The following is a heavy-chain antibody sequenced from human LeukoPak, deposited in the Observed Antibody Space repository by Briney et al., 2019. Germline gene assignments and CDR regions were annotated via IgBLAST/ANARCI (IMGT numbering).Heavy chain of an antibody. CDR2: IYYSGST. Sequence: KPSETLSLTCTVSGGSISSYYWSWIRQPPGKGLEWIGYIYYSGSTNYNPSLKSRVTISVDTSKNQFSLKLSSVTAADTAVYYCARVGSGWYDVTFDYWGQGTLVTVSS. CDR1: GGSISSYY. V-gene: IGHV4-59*01. CDR3: ARVGSGWYDVTFDY. J-gene: IGHJ4*02. D-gene: IGHD6-19*01.